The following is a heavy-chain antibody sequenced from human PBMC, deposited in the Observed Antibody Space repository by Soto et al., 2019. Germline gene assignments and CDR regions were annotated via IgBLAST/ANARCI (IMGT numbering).Heavy chain of an antibody. CDR2: MWCDGSNK. J-gene: IGHJ6*02. CDR1: GFTFSSYG. V-gene: IGHV3-33*01. D-gene: IGHD4-4*01. CDR3: ARNRDVKYSEYAPRGMDV. Sequence: QVQLVESGGGVVQPGRSLRLSCAASGFTFSSYGMHWVRQAPGKGLEWVAGMWCDGSNKYYADSVKGRFTISRDNSKNTLYLQMNRLGAEDTDVYYCARNRDVKYSEYAPRGMDVWGPGTTVTVS.